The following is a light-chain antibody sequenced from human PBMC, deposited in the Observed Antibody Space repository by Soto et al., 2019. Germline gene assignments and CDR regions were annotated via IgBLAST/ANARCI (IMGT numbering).Light chain of an antibody. CDR1: SIDIGGYNY. CDR3: ASYASSNTVL. CDR2: DVS. J-gene: IGLJ2*01. V-gene: IGLV2-14*03. Sequence: QSALTQPASVSGSPGQSITISCTGTSIDIGGYNYVSWYQQHPVKAPKLIIYDVSDRPSGVSNRSSGAKSGNTASLTISGLQADDEPDYYFASYASSNTVLFGGVTKLTVL.